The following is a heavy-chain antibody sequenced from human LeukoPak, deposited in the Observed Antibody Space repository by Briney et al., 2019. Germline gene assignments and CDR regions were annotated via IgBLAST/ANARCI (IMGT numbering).Heavy chain of an antibody. V-gene: IGHV3-21*01. CDR3: ARDRGFNYGTIDS. D-gene: IGHD5-18*01. CDR1: GFILSSCD. Sequence: SGGSLRLSCAASGFILSSCDMNWVRQAPGKGLEWVSYISSRGTYIYYADSVRGRFTISRDNAKNSLYLQMNSLRAEDTALYYCARDRGFNYGTIDSWGQGTLVTVSS. J-gene: IGHJ4*02. CDR2: ISSRGTYI.